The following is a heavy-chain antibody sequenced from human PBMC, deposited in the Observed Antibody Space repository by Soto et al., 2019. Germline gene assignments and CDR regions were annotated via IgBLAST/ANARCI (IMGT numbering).Heavy chain of an antibody. D-gene: IGHD6-6*01. CDR2: IYYSGST. CDR1: GGSISSSSYY. Sequence: PSETLSLTCTVSGGSISSSSYYWGWIRQPPGKGLEWIGSIYYSGSTYYNPSLKSRVTISVDTSKNQFSLKLSSVTAADTAVYYCARHRHPSIAARELRNYFDYWGQGTLVTVSS. V-gene: IGHV4-39*01. CDR3: ARHRHPSIAARELRNYFDY. J-gene: IGHJ4*02.